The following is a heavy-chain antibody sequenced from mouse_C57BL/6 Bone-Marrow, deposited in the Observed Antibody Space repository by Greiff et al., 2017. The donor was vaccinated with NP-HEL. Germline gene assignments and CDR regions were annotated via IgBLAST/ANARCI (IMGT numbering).Heavy chain of an antibody. J-gene: IGHJ2*01. V-gene: IGHV1-80*01. D-gene: IGHD2-4*01. CDR1: GYAFSSYW. Sequence: VKLMESGAELVKPGASVKISCKASGYAFSSYWMNWVKQRPGQGLEWIGQIYPGDGDTKYNGKFKGKATLTADKSSSTAYMQRSIPTYENSAFYFCARSYDYDVFDYWGQGTTLTVSS. CDR3: ARSYDYDVFDY. CDR2: IYPGDGDT.